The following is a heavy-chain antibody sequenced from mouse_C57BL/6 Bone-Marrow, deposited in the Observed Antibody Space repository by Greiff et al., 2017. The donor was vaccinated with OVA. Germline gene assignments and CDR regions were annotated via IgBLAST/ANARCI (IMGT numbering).Heavy chain of an antibody. Sequence: QVQLQQSGAELVKPGASVKLSCKASGYTFTEYTIHWVKQRSGQGLEWIGWFYPGSGSIQYNEKFKDKATLTADKSSSTVYMELSRLTSEDSAVYFCARHEKRTTVVEFPWFAYWGQGTLVTVSA. D-gene: IGHD1-1*01. J-gene: IGHJ3*01. CDR1: GYTFTEYT. V-gene: IGHV1-62-2*01. CDR2: FYPGSGSI. CDR3: ARHEKRTTVVEFPWFAY.